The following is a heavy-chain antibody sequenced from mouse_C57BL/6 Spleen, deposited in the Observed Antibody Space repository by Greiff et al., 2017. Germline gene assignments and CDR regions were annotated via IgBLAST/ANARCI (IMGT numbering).Heavy chain of an antibody. D-gene: IGHD2-3*01. V-gene: IGHV7-1*01. J-gene: IGHJ3*01. CDR2: SRNKANDYTT. Sequence: EVQGVESGGGLVQSGRSLRLSCATSGFTFSDFYMEWVRQAPGKGLEWIAASRNKANDYTTEYSASVKGRFIVSRDTSQSILYLQMNALRAEDTAIYYCARDEGWSRGFAYWGQGTLVTVSA. CDR3: ARDEGWSRGFAY. CDR1: GFTFSDFY.